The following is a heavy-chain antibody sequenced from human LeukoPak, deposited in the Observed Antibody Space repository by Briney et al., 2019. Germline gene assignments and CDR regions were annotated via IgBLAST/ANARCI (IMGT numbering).Heavy chain of an antibody. V-gene: IGHV3-23*01. CDR2: ISGSGGST. Sequence: GGSLRLSCAASGFTFSSYAMSWVRQAPGKGLERVSAISGSGGSTYYADSVKGRFTISRDNSKNTLYLQMNSLRAEDTAVYYCAKGAREVTAVTTFASDYWGQGTLVTVSS. J-gene: IGHJ4*02. CDR3: AKGAREVTAVTTFASDY. D-gene: IGHD4-11*01. CDR1: GFTFSSYA.